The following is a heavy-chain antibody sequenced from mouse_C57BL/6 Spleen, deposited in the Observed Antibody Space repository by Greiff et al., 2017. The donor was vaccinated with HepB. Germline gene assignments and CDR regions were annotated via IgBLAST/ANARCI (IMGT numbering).Heavy chain of an antibody. D-gene: IGHD1-1*01. V-gene: IGHV1-75*01. CDR2: IFPGSGST. J-gene: IGHJ1*03. CDR1: GYTFTDYY. Sequence: QVQLKESGPELVKPGASVKISCKASGYTFTDYYINWVKQRPGQGLEWIGWIFPGSGSTYYNEKFKGKATLTVDKSSSTAYMLLSSLTSEDSAVYFCARYDYGSSLHWYFDVWGTGTTVTVSS. CDR3: ARYDYGSSLHWYFDV.